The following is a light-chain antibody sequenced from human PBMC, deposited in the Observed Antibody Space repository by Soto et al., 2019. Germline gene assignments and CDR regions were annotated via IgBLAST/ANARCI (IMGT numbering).Light chain of an antibody. J-gene: IGKJ1*01. CDR2: GAS. V-gene: IGKV3-20*01. CDR1: QSVSSSY. Sequence: EIVLTQSPGTLSLSPGERATLSCRASQSVSSSYLAWYQQKPGQAPSLLIYGASSRATGIPDRFSGSGSGTDFTLTISRLEPEDFAVYYCQQSGSSPQTFGQGTKVDIK. CDR3: QQSGSSPQT.